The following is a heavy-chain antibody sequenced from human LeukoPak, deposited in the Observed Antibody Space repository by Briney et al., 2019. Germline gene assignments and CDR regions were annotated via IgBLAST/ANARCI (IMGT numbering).Heavy chain of an antibody. CDR1: GFTFSSYG. V-gene: IGHV3-30*02. CDR2: IRYDGSNK. D-gene: IGHD6-13*01. CDR3: AKDRGSSSCLDY. Sequence: GGSLRLSCAASGFTFSSYGMHWVRQAPGKGLEWVAFIRYDGSNKCYADSVKGRFTISRDNSKNTLYLQMNSLRAEDTAVYYCAKDRGSSSCLDYWGQGTLVTVSS. J-gene: IGHJ4*02.